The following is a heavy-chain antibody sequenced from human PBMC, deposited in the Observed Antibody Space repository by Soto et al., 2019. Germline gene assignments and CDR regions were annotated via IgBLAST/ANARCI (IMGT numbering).Heavy chain of an antibody. D-gene: IGHD2-15*01. CDR2: INPNSGGT. V-gene: IGHV1-2*04. J-gene: IGHJ6*02. Sequence: ASVKVSCKASGYTFTGYYMHWVRQAPGQGLEWMGWINPNSGGTNYAQKFQGWVTMTRDTSISTAYMELSRLRSDDTAVYYCARDRGVVVAATPDREYYYYGMDVWGQGTTVTVSS. CDR1: GYTFTGYY. CDR3: ARDRGVVVAATPDREYYYYGMDV.